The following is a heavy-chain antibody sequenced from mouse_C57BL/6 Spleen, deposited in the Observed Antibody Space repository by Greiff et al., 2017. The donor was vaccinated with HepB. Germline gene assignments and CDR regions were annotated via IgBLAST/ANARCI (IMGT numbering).Heavy chain of an antibody. D-gene: IGHD1-1*01. Sequence: QVQLQQPGAELVKPGASVKLSCKASGYTFTSYWMHWVKQRPGRGLEWIGRIDPNSGGTKYNEKFKSKATLTVDKPSSTAYMQLSSLTSEDSAVYDCAKPYYYGSSYVWYFDVWGTGTTVTVSS. CDR3: AKPYYYGSSYVWYFDV. CDR1: GYTFTSYW. V-gene: IGHV1-72*01. CDR2: IDPNSGGT. J-gene: IGHJ1*03.